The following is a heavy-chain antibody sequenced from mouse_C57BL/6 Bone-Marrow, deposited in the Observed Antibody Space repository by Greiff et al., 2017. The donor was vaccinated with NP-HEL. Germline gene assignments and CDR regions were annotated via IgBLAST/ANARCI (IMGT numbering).Heavy chain of an antibody. CDR3: ARGGSNPYYFDY. V-gene: IGHV1-69*01. Sequence: QVQLQQPGAELVMPGASVKLSCKASGYTFTSYWMHWVKQRPGQGLEWIGEIDPSDSYTNYNQKFKGKSTLTVDKSSSTAYMQLSSLTSEDSAVYYCARGGSNPYYFDYWGQGTTLTVSS. CDR1: GYTFTSYW. CDR2: IDPSDSYT. D-gene: IGHD2-5*01. J-gene: IGHJ2*01.